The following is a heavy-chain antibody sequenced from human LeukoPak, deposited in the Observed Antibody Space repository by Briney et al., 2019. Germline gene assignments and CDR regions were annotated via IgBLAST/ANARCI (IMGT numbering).Heavy chain of an antibody. CDR1: GFTFSSYS. CDR2: ISSSSSTI. CDR3: ARDREQLVRYYYYYYMDV. Sequence: GGSLSLSCAASGFTFSSYSMNWVRQAPGQGLEWGSYISSSSSTIYYADSVKGRFTISRDNAKNSLYLQMNSLRAEDTAVYYCARDREQLVRYYYYYYMDVWGKGTTVTVSS. V-gene: IGHV3-48*04. J-gene: IGHJ6*03. D-gene: IGHD6-13*01.